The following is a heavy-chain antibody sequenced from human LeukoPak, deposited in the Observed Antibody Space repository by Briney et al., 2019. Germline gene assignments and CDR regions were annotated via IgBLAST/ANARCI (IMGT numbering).Heavy chain of an antibody. J-gene: IGHJ4*02. CDR2: IYPGDSDT. Sequence: GESLKISCKGSGYSFTSFWIGWVRQMPGKGLEWMGIIYPGDSDTKYSPSFQGQVTLSVDKSITTAYLQWSSLKASDTAMYYCARQASADSDYWGQGTLVTVSS. D-gene: IGHD6-13*01. V-gene: IGHV5-51*01. CDR3: ARQASADSDY. CDR1: GYSFTSFW.